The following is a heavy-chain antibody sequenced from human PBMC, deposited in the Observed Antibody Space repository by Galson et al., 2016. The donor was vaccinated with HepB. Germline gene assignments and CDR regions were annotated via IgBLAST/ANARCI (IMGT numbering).Heavy chain of an antibody. D-gene: IGHD1-26*01. V-gene: IGHV3-7*03. J-gene: IGHJ4*02. Sequence: SLRLSCAASGFTFSYYWMSWVRQAPGKGLEWVANIKEDGSEKYYVDSMKGRFTISRDNAKDSLYLQMSSLRAEDTAVYFCARDVGRGFEFDYWGLGTLVTVSS. CDR2: IKEDGSEK. CDR1: GFTFSYYW. CDR3: ARDVGRGFEFDY.